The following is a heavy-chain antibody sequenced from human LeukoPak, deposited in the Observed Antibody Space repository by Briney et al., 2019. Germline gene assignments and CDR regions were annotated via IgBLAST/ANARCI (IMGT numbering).Heavy chain of an antibody. CDR2: IWSDGSNK. Sequence: GGSLRLSCAASGFTFSSSAMSWVRQAPGKGLEWVAVIWSDGSNKYYADSVKGRFTISRDNSKNTLFLQMNSLRTEDTAVYYCARDSLGTSSGWFDPWGQGTLVTVSS. V-gene: IGHV3-33*08. CDR3: ARDSLGTSSGWFDP. CDR1: GFTFSSSA. D-gene: IGHD6-19*01. J-gene: IGHJ5*02.